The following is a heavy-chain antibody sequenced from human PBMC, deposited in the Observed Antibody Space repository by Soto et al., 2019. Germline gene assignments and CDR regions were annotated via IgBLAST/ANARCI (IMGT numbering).Heavy chain of an antibody. D-gene: IGHD3-3*01. J-gene: IGHJ5*02. CDR2: IYYTGNT. Sequence: SETLSLTCTVSGDSISNGGYYWSWIRQHPGKGLEWIGNIYYTGNTYYNPSLKSRVSISLDTSENHFSLRLSSVTAADTAIYYCARATLGTDFWSGHPGGWFDPWGRGTLVTVSS. V-gene: IGHV4-31*03. CDR3: ARATLGTDFWSGHPGGWFDP. CDR1: GDSISNGGYY.